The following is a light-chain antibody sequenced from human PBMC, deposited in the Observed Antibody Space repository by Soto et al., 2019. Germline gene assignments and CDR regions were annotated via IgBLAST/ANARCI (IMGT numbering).Light chain of an antibody. V-gene: IGLV4-69*01. CDR3: QTWGTGMPYV. CDR1: SGRSSYA. Sequence: QSVLTQSPSASASLGASVKLTCSLSSGRSSYAIAWHQQQPEKGPRYLMKLNSDGSHSKGDGIPDRFSGSSSGAERYLTISSLQSEDEADYYCQTWGTGMPYVFGTGTKLTVL. CDR2: LNSDGSH. J-gene: IGLJ1*01.